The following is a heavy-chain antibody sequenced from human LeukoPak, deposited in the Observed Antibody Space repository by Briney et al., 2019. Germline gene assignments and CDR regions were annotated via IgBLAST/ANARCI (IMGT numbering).Heavy chain of an antibody. CDR3: ARVLKDYDILTGYYSSLDY. CDR2: MNPNSGNT. CDR1: GYTFTSYD. J-gene: IGHJ4*02. D-gene: IGHD3-9*01. V-gene: IGHV1-8*01. Sequence: ASVKVSCKASGYTFTSYDINWVRQATRQGLEWMGWMNPNSGNTGYAQKFQGRVTMTRNTSISTAYMELSSLRSEDTAVYYCARVLKDYDILTGYYSSLDYWGQGTLVTVSS.